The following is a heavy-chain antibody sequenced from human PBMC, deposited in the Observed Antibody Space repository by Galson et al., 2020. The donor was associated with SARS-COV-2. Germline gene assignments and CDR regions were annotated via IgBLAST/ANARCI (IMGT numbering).Heavy chain of an antibody. CDR3: ARINGSGSYGLVDY. J-gene: IGHJ4*02. CDR1: GYSISSGYY. Sequence: SETLSLTCAVSGYSISSGYYWGWIRQPPGKGLEWIGSIYHSGSTYYNPSLKSRVTISVDTSKNQFSLKLSSVTAADTAVYYCARINGSGSYGLVDYWGQGTLVTVSS. V-gene: IGHV4-38-2*01. CDR2: IYHSGST. D-gene: IGHD3-10*01.